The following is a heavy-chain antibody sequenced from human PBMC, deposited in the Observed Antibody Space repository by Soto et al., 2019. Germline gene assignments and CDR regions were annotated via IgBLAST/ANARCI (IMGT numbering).Heavy chain of an antibody. Sequence: QVQLVQSGAEVKRPGSSMKVSCKASGGTFSSYAISWVRQAPGQGLEWMGGIIPIFGTADYAQKFHGRVTIAAAESTSTAYMGLSSLRSEDTAVYYCARGITGTVTYYCGLDVWGQGTTVTVSS. D-gene: IGHD1-20*01. J-gene: IGHJ6*02. CDR1: GGTFSSYA. CDR3: ARGITGTVTYYCGLDV. V-gene: IGHV1-69*12. CDR2: IIPIFGTA.